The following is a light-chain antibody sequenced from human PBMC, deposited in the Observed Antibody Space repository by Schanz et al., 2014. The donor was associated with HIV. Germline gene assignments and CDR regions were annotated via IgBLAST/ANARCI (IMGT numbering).Light chain of an antibody. CDR1: SSNIGSVYD. CDR3: ATWVDRLNGWV. J-gene: IGLJ3*02. CDR2: ANS. V-gene: IGLV1-40*01. Sequence: QSVLTQPPSVSGAPGQRVTISCTGSSSNIGSVYDVHWYQQLPGTAPKHLIFANSDRPSGVPDRFSGSDSGASASLAISGLQSEDEADYYCATWVDRLNGWVFGGGTKLTVL.